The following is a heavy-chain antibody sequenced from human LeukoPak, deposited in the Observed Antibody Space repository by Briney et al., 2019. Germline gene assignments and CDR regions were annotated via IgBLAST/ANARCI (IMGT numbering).Heavy chain of an antibody. CDR1: GFTVSSNY. CDR2: ISSSGSTI. J-gene: IGHJ6*04. D-gene: IGHD3-10*02. CDR3: AELGITMIGGV. Sequence: GGSLRLSCAASGFTVSSNYMSWVRQAPGKGLEWVSYISSSGSTIYYADSVKGRFTISRDNAKNSLYLQMNSLRAEDTAVYYCAELGITMIGGVWGKGTTVTVSS. V-gene: IGHV3-11*04.